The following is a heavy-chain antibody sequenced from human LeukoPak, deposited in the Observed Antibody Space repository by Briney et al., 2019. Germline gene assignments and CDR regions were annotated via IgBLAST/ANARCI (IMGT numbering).Heavy chain of an antibody. J-gene: IGHJ4*02. Sequence: SETLSLTCTVSGGSISSYYWSWIRQPPGRGLEWIGYIYYSGSTNYNPSLKSRVTISVDTSKNQFSLKLSSVTAADTAVYYCARGGGIAVAGLYYWGQGTLVTVSS. V-gene: IGHV4-59*01. CDR2: IYYSGST. D-gene: IGHD6-19*01. CDR3: ARGGGIAVAGLYY. CDR1: GGSISSYY.